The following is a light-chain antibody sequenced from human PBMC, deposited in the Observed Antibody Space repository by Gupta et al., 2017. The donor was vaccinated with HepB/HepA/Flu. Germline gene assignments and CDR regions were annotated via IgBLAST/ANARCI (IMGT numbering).Light chain of an antibody. CDR1: QSLLHSNGYNY. J-gene: IGKJ1*01. Sequence: DMVMTQSPLSLPVTPGEPASISCRSTQSLLHSNGYNYLDWYLQKPGQSTQLLIDLGSNRASGVPASFSGRGSGTYFTLKISRVEAEDVGVFYCIQALQTPQAFGQGTKVEIK. CDR2: LGS. V-gene: IGKV2-28*01. CDR3: IQALQTPQA.